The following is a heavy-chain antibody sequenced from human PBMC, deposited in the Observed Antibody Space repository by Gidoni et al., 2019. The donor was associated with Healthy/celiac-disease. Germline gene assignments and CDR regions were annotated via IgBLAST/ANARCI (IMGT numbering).Heavy chain of an antibody. CDR3: ARASGDISVEATLDYYYMDV. CDR2: IIPIFGTA. CDR1: GGTFSSYA. Sequence: QVQLVQSGAEVKKPASSVKVSCKASGGTFSSYAISWVRQAPGQGLEWMGGIIPIFGTANYAQKFQGRVTITADESTSTAYMELSSLRSEDTAVYYCARASGDISVEATLDYYYMDVWGKGTTVTVSS. J-gene: IGHJ6*03. D-gene: IGHD3-9*01. V-gene: IGHV1-69*01.